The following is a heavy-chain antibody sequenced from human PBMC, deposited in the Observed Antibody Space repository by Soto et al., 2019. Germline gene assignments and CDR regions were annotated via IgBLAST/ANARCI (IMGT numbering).Heavy chain of an antibody. J-gene: IGHJ6*03. CDR3: ARVRPIEDIVVVPAAADYYYMDV. Sequence: SQILCLTCTVSEGSIIGGGYYWSWIRQHPGKGLEWIGYIYYSGSTYYNPSLKSRVTISVDTSKNQFSLKLSSVTAADTAVYYCARVRPIEDIVVVPAAADYYYMDVWGKGTTVTVSS. CDR2: IYYSGST. CDR1: EGSIIGGGYY. V-gene: IGHV4-31*03. D-gene: IGHD2-2*01.